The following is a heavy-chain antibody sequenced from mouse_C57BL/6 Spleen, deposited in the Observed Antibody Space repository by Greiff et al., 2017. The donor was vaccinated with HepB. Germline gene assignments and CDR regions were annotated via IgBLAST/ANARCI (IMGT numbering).Heavy chain of an antibody. D-gene: IGHD1-1*01. CDR1: GYTFTDYY. CDR2: INPNNGGT. V-gene: IGHV1-26*01. J-gene: IGHJ2*01. CDR3: AKGGTTVAFDY. Sequence: EVKLQQSGPELVKPGASVKISCKASGYTFTDYYMNWVKQSHGKSLEWIGDINPNNGGTSYNQKFKGKATLTVDKSSSTAYMELRSLTSEDSAVYYCAKGGTTVAFDYWGQGTTLTVSS.